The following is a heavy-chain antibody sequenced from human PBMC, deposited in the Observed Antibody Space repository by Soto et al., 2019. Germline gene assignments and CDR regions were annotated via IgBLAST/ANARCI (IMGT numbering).Heavy chain of an antibody. CDR3: ARDGPYYYGFDG. CDR2: IDYSGST. Sequence: SETLSLTCPFSGYSLSNSYYYLHWLRQSPGKGLEWIASIDYSGSTYYNPSLKSRVVISADTSKNLFSLKLRSVTAADTALYFCARDGPYYYGFDGWGQGNTVTVS. CDR1: GYSLSNSYYY. J-gene: IGHJ6*02. V-gene: IGHV4-30-4*01.